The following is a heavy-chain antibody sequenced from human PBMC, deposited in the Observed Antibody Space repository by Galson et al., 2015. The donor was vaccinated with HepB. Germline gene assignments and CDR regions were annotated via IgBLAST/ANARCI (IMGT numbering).Heavy chain of an antibody. CDR3: AKRRGRSFQFRNHYSYYAMDV. CDR2: IIGSGGST. Sequence: SLRLSCAASGITFTSYAMSWVRQAPGKGLEWVSGIIGSGGSTYYADSVEGRFTISRDNSKNTLFLQMNNVRAEDTAVYYCAKRRGRSFQFRNHYSYYAMDVWGQGTTVTVSS. V-gene: IGHV3-23*01. CDR1: GITFTSYA. D-gene: IGHD3-10*01. J-gene: IGHJ6*02.